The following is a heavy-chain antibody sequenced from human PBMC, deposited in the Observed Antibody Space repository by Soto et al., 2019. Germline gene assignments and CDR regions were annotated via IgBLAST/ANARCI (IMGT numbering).Heavy chain of an antibody. D-gene: IGHD4-17*01. CDR3: ARDLFQSDDYGVLDY. CDR2: IWYDGSNK. V-gene: IGHV3-33*01. J-gene: IGHJ4*02. CDR1: GFTFSSYG. Sequence: GGSLRLSCAASGFTFSSYGMHWVRQAPGKGLEWVAVIWYDGSNKYYADSVKGRFTISRDNSKNTLYLQMNSLRAEDTAVYYCARDLFQSDDYGVLDYWGQGTLVTVSS.